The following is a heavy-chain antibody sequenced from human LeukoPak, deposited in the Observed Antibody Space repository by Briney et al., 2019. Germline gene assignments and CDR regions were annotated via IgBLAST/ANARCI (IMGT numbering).Heavy chain of an antibody. V-gene: IGHV3-30*18. CDR1: GFTFSSYG. CDR3: AKALAMATVKGDAFDI. D-gene: IGHD5-24*01. CDR2: ISYDGSNK. J-gene: IGHJ3*02. Sequence: GGSLRLSCAASGFTFSSYGMHWVRQAPGKGLEWVAVISYDGSNKYYADSVKGRFTISRDNSKNTLYLQMNSLRAEDTALYYCAKALAMATVKGDAFDIWGQGTMVTVSS.